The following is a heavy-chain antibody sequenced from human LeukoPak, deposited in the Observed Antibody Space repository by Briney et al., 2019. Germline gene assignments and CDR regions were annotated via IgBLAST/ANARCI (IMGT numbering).Heavy chain of an antibody. D-gene: IGHD3-22*01. CDR2: IKQDGSEK. J-gene: IGHJ6*02. CDR3: ARASWFTSGMDV. Sequence: PGGSLRLSCAASGFTFSGDAMSWVRQGPGKGLEWVANIKQDGSEKYYVDSVKGRFTISRDNAKNSLYLQMNSLRAEDTAVYYCARASWFTSGMDVWGQGTTVTVSS. V-gene: IGHV3-7*01. CDR1: GFTFSGDA.